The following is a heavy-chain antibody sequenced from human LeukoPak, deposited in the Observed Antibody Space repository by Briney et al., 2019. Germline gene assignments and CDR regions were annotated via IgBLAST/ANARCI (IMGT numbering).Heavy chain of an antibody. J-gene: IGHJ4*02. CDR1: GYTFTSYG. D-gene: IGHD3-3*01. Sequence: WASVKVSCKASGYTFTSYGISWVRQAPGQGLEWMGWISAYNGNTNYAQKLQGRVTMTTDTSTSTAYMELRSLRSDDTAVYYCARVSYDFWSGYPQASDYWGQGTLVTVSS. V-gene: IGHV1-18*01. CDR2: ISAYNGNT. CDR3: ARVSYDFWSGYPQASDY.